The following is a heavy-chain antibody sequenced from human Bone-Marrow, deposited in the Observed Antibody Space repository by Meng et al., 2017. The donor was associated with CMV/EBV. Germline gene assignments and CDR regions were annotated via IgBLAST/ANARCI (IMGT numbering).Heavy chain of an antibody. Sequence: GESLKISCAASGFTFSSYSMNWVRQAPGKGLEWASYISSSSSTIYYADSVKGRFTISRDNAKNSLYLQMNSLRAEDTAVYYCAKDNADNTIRWGYWGQGTLVTVSS. CDR1: GFTFSSYS. D-gene: IGHD3-10*01. J-gene: IGHJ4*02. V-gene: IGHV3-48*04. CDR2: ISSSSSTI. CDR3: AKDNADNTIRWGY.